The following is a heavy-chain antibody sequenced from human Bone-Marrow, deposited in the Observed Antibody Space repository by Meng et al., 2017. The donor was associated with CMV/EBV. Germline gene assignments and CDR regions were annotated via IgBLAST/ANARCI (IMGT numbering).Heavy chain of an antibody. CDR3: ARDPVVSGDYYFDY. V-gene: IGHV1-2*02. CDR1: GYTFTGYY. D-gene: IGHD2-15*01. CDR2: INPNSGGT. J-gene: IGHJ4*02. Sequence: ASVKVSCKASGYTFTGYYMHWVRQAPGQGLEWMGWINPNSGGTNYAQKFQGRVTMTRDTSISTAYMELSRLRSDDTAVYYCARDPVVSGDYYFDYWGQGKLVTVSS.